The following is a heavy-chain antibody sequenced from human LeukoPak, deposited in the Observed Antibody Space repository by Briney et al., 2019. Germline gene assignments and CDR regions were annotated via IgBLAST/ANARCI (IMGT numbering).Heavy chain of an antibody. CDR1: GGSISRGGYY. CDR3: ARPLYGSRSYYTEPHFDY. Sequence: PSQTLSLTCTVSGGSISRGGYYWRWIRQHPGKGLEWSGYIYYSGSTYYNPSLKSRGIISVVTSKNQFSLKLSSVPAADTAVYYCARPLYGSRSYYTEPHFDYWGPGTLVTVSS. CDR2: IYYSGST. J-gene: IGHJ4*02. D-gene: IGHD3-10*01. V-gene: IGHV4-31*03.